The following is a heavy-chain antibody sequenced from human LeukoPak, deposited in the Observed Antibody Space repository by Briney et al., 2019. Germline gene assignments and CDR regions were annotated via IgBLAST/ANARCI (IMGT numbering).Heavy chain of an antibody. J-gene: IGHJ5*02. CDR1: GGTFNNSA. Sequence: SVKVSCKTSGGTFNNSAVSWVRQAPGQGLEWLGGIIPLFGTAGYAQEFQGRVTITKDESTRTVYLELTSLTSDDTAVYYCARDVHGDYGSGWFDPWGQGTLVSVSS. V-gene: IGHV1-69*05. CDR2: IIPLFGTA. CDR3: ARDVHGDYGSGWFDP. D-gene: IGHD4-17*01.